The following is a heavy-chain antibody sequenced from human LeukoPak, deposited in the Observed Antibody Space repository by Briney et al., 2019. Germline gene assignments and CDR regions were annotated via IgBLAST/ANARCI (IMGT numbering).Heavy chain of an antibody. J-gene: IGHJ4*02. Sequence: SETLSLTCTVSGGSFSSSYWSWFRQPPGKGLEWIGYIYYSGSTNYSPSLRSRVTISVDTSKNQFSLKLSSVTAADTAVYYCARGIAAAGYSPDYFDYWGQGTLVTVSS. D-gene: IGHD6-13*01. CDR2: IYYSGST. V-gene: IGHV4-59*01. CDR3: ARGIAAAGYSPDYFDY. CDR1: GGSFSSSY.